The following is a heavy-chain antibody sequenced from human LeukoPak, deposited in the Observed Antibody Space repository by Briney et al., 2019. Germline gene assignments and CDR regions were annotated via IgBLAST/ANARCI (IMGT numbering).Heavy chain of an antibody. CDR1: GYTFTSYG. D-gene: IGHD2-15*01. V-gene: IGHV1-18*01. Sequence: GASVKVSCKASGYTFTSYGISWVRQAPGQGLEWMGWISAYNGNTNYAQKLQGRVTMTTDTSTSTAYMELRSLRSDDTAVYYCARVVRRVVAPGAFDIWGQGTMVTVSS. CDR2: ISAYNGNT. J-gene: IGHJ3*02. CDR3: ARVVRRVVAPGAFDI.